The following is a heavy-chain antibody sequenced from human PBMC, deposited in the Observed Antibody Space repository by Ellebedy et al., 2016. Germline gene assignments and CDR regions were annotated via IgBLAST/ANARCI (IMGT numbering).Heavy chain of an antibody. J-gene: IGHJ5*02. CDR2: IYYSGST. V-gene: IGHV4-39*01. Sequence: GSLRLSXTVSGGSISSSSYYWGWIRQPPGKGLEWIGSIYYSGSTYYNPSLKSRVTISVDTSKNQFSLKLSSVTAADTAVYYCARHHTLNYGSGRPWFNPWGQGTLVTVSS. CDR1: GGSISSSSYY. D-gene: IGHD3-10*01. CDR3: ARHHTLNYGSGRPWFNP.